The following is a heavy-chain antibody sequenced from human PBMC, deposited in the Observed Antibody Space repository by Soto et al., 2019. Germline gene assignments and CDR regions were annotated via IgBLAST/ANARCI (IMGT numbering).Heavy chain of an antibody. V-gene: IGHV3-33*01. J-gene: IGHJ6*02. Sequence: QVQLVESGGGVVQPGRSLRLSCAASGFTFSSYGMHWVRQAPGKGLEWVAVIWYDGSNKYYADSVKGRFTISRDNSKNTLYLQMNSLRAEDTAVYYCARGMGPDCSSTSCYKSYYYYGMDVWGQRTTVTVSS. CDR3: ARGMGPDCSSTSCYKSYYYYGMDV. D-gene: IGHD2-2*02. CDR2: IWYDGSNK. CDR1: GFTFSSYG.